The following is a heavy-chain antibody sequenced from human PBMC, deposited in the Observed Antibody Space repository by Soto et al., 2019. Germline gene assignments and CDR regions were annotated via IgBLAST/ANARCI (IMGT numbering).Heavy chain of an antibody. V-gene: IGHV3-33*01. D-gene: IGHD4-17*01. Sequence: VGSMRLPYAAAEFXFSSYGMHWVRQTPGQGLEWVAVIWYDGSNKYYADSVKGRFTISRDNSKNTLYLQMNSLRAEDTAVYYCARGSVDDYGDSGGGMDVWGQGTTVTVSS. J-gene: IGHJ6*02. CDR1: EFXFSSYG. CDR3: ARGSVDDYGDSGGGMDV. CDR2: IWYDGSNK.